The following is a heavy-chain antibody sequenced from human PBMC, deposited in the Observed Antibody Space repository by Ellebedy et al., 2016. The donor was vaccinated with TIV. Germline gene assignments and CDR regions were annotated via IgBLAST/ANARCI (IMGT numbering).Heavy chain of an antibody. D-gene: IGHD1-26*01. CDR2: ISWDGGST. V-gene: IGHV3-43*01. J-gene: IGHJ3*02. CDR3: AAPLEGGATTQGAFDI. Sequence: GESLKISCAASGFTFDDYTMHWVRQAPGKGLEWVSLISWDGGSTYYADSVKGRFTISRDNSKNSLYLQMNSLRTEDTALYYCAAPLEGGATTQGAFDIWGQGTMVTVSS. CDR1: GFTFDDYT.